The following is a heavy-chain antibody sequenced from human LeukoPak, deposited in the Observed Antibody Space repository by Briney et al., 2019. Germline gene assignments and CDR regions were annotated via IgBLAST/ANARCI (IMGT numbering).Heavy chain of an antibody. CDR1: GFTFSSYA. V-gene: IGHV3-23*01. J-gene: IGHJ4*02. Sequence: GGSLRLSCAASGFTFSSYAMSWVRQAPGKGLEWVSTISGSGGSTYYADSVRGRFTISRDNSKNTLYLQMNSLRAEDAAVYFCAKAPVTSCRGAYCYPFDSWGQGTLVTVSS. D-gene: IGHD2-21*01. CDR2: ISGSGGST. CDR3: AKAPVTSCRGAYCYPFDS.